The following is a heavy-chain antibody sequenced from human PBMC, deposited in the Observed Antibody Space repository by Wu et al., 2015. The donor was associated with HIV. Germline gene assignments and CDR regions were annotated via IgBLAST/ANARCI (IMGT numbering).Heavy chain of an antibody. V-gene: IGHV1-69*12. CDR3: ARVKDIVATIYFDS. Sequence: QVQLSQSGPEVRRPGSSVRISCKTLGGTFNRFTINWVRQAPGQGVEWVGGIIPLSGTINYAQKFQTRVTITADESTATAHMEVNSLRHEDTAMYYCARVKDIVATIYFDSWGQGTLVTVSS. J-gene: IGHJ4*02. CDR2: IIPLSGTI. D-gene: IGHD5-12*01. CDR1: GGTFNRFT.